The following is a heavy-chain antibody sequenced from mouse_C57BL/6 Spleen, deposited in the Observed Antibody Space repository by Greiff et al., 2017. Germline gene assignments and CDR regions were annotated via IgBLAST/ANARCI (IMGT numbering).Heavy chain of an antibody. Sequence: QVQLQQPGAELVRPGASVKISCKASGYAFSSYWMNWVKQRPGKGLEWIGQIYPGDGDTNYNGKFKGKATLTADKSSSTAYMQLSSLTSEDSAVYFCARGLGEVGGFDYWGKGTTLTVSS. CDR3: ARGLGEVGGFDY. CDR2: IYPGDGDT. CDR1: GYAFSSYW. D-gene: IGHD1-1*01. J-gene: IGHJ2*01. V-gene: IGHV1-80*01.